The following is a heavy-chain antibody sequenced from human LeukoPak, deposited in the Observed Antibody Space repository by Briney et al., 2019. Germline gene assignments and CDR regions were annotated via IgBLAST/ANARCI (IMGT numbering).Heavy chain of an antibody. Sequence: ETLSLTCTVSGGSISSSSYYWGWIRQPPGKGLEWVSAISGSGGSTYYADSVKGRFTISRDNSKNTLYLQMNSLRAEDTAVYYCARGRDDSDYWGQGTLVTVSS. CDR3: ARGRDDSDY. J-gene: IGHJ4*02. D-gene: IGHD1-1*01. CDR1: GGSISSSSYY. CDR2: ISGSGGST. V-gene: IGHV3-23*01.